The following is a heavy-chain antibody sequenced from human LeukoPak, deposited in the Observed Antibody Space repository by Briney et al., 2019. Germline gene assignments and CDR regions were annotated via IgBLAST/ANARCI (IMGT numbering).Heavy chain of an antibody. V-gene: IGHV1-69*05. J-gene: IGHJ5*02. Sequence: SVKVSCKASGGAFSSYTITWVRQAPGQGLEWMGGIIPIFGTAKYAQKFQGRVTITTDESTSTAYMELSGLRSEDTAVYYCAKYDHLYNWFDPWGQGTLVTVSS. D-gene: IGHD1-14*01. CDR3: AKYDHLYNWFDP. CDR1: GGAFSSYT. CDR2: IIPIFGTA.